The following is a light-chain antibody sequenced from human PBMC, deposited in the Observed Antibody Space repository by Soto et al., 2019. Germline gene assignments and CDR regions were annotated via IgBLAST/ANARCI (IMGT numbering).Light chain of an antibody. J-gene: IGLJ2*01. CDR3: LLSFIGAVV. CDR1: TGAVTSGHY. CDR2: DTS. V-gene: IGLV7-46*01. Sequence: QAVVTQEPSLSVSPGGTVTLTCGSSTGAVTSGHYPYWFQQKPGQAPKTLIYDTSNKHSWTPARFSGSLLGGEAALTLSDAQPEDEADYYCLLSFIGAVVFGGGTKPTVL.